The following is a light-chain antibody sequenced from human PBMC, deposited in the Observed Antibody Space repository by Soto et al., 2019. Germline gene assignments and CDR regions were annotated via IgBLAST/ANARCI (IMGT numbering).Light chain of an antibody. J-gene: IGLJ1*01. CDR1: YSDVGGSNY. Sequence: QSALTQPPSASGSPGQSVTISCTGTYSDVGGSNYVSWYQQHPGKAPKLMIFEVNKRPSGVPDRFSGSKSGNTASLTVSGLQAEDEADYYCSSYAGINNLGVFGTGTKVTVL. CDR3: SSYAGINNLGV. CDR2: EVN. V-gene: IGLV2-8*01.